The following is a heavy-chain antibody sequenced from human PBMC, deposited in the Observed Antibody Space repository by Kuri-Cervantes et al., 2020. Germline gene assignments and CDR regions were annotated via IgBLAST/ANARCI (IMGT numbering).Heavy chain of an antibody. CDR3: AGNSSWADY. J-gene: IGHJ4*02. V-gene: IGHV4-39*01. CDR1: GDSISSSIYY. D-gene: IGHD6-13*01. CDR2: IYYSGST. Sequence: SETLSLTCTVSGDSISSSIYYWGWIRQPPGKGLEWIGSIYYSGSTYYNLSLKSRVTISVDTSKNQFSLKLSSVTAADTAVYYCAGNSSWADYWGQGTLVTVSS.